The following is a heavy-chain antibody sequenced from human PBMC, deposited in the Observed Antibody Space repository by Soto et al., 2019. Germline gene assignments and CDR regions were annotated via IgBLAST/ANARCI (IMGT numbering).Heavy chain of an antibody. D-gene: IGHD6-19*01. Sequence: SETLSLTCTVSGGSVSSGSYYWSWIRQPPGKGLEWIGYIYYSGSTNYNPSLKSRVTISVDTSKNEFSLKLSSVTAADTAVYYCARDDSSGWPKSDYWGQAILVTVSS. J-gene: IGHJ4*02. CDR2: IYYSGST. V-gene: IGHV4-61*01. CDR1: GGSVSSGSYY. CDR3: ARDDSSGWPKSDY.